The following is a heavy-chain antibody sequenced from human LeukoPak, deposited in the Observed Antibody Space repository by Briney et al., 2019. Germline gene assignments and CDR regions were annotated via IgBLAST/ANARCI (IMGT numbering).Heavy chain of an antibody. J-gene: IGHJ4*02. CDR1: GYSISSGYY. CDR3: ARLMGTTNYFDY. CDR2: IYHSGGT. Sequence: KPSETLSLTCAVSGYSISSGYYWGWIRQPPGKGLEWIGSIYHSGGTYYNPSLKSRVTISVDTSKNQFSLKLSSVTAADTAVYYCARLMGTTNYFDYWGQGTLVTVSS. V-gene: IGHV4-38-2*01. D-gene: IGHD4-11*01.